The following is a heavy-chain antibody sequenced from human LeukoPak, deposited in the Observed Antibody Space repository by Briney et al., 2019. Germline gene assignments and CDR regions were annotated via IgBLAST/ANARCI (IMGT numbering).Heavy chain of an antibody. CDR2: INHSGST. D-gene: IGHD3-22*01. J-gene: IGHJ6*03. Sequence: SETLSLTCAVYGGSFSGYYWSWLRQPPGKGLEWIGEINHSGSTNYNPSLKSRVTISVDTSKNQFSLKLSSLTAADTAVYYCARGSYYDSSGYYYPFNYYYYYIDVWGKGTTVTVSS. CDR1: GGSFSGYY. CDR3: ARGSYYDSSGYYYPFNYYYYYIDV. V-gene: IGHV4-34*01.